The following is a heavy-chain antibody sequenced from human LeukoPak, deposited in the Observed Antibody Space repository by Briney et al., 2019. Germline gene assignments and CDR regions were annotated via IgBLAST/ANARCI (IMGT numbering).Heavy chain of an antibody. CDR3: ARFSVAAAGTGWFDP. D-gene: IGHD6-13*01. V-gene: IGHV4-59*01. CDR1: GVSISSYY. Sequence: ASETLSLTCTVSGVSISSYYWSWIRQPPGKGLELIGYIYYSGSTNYNPSLKSRVTISIDTSKNQLSLKLSFVTAADTAVYYCARFSVAAAGTGWFDPWGQGTLVTVSA. CDR2: IYYSGST. J-gene: IGHJ5*02.